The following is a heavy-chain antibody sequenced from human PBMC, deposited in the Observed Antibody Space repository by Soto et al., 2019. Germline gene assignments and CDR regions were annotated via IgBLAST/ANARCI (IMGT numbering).Heavy chain of an antibody. Sequence: QVQLVQSGAEVKKPGASVKVSCKASGYTFTGYYMHWVRQAPGQGLEWMGWINPNSGGTNYAQKFQGWVTMTRDTSISTAYMELSRLSSDDTAVYYCARGTSPTAAGEHIDYWGQGTLVTVSS. J-gene: IGHJ4*02. CDR1: GYTFTGYY. CDR3: ARGTSPTAAGEHIDY. V-gene: IGHV1-2*04. CDR2: INPNSGGT. D-gene: IGHD6-13*01.